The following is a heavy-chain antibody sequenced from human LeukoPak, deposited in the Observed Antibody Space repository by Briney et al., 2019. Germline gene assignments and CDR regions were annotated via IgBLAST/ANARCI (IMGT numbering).Heavy chain of an antibody. CDR2: ISYDGSNK. CDR3: ARGRPHGNDY. CDR1: GFTFSSYG. J-gene: IGHJ4*02. Sequence: GGSLRLSCAASGFTFSSYGMHWVRQAPGKGLEWVAVISYDGSNKYYADSVKGRFSISRDNAKNTLYLQMNSLRVEDTAVYYCARGRPHGNDYWGQGTLVTVSS. D-gene: IGHD4-23*01. V-gene: IGHV3-30*03.